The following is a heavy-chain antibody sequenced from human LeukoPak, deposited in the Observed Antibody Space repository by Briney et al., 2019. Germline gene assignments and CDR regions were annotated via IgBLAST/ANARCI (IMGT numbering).Heavy chain of an antibody. V-gene: IGHV1-18*01. CDR1: GYTFTSYG. J-gene: IGHJ4*02. CDR2: ISAYNGNT. D-gene: IGHD3-16*01. CDR3: ARGGQDDVDGNYDYVWGSPHDY. Sequence: ASVKVSCKASGYTFTSYGISWVRQAPGQGLEWMGWISAYNGNTNYAQKLQGRVTVTTDTSTSTAYMELRSLRSDDTAVYYCARGGQDDVDGNYDYVWGSPHDYWGQGTLVTVSS.